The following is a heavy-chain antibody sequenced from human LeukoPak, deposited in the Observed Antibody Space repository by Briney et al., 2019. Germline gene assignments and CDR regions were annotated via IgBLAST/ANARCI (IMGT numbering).Heavy chain of an antibody. J-gene: IGHJ4*02. CDR1: GFSLSTSGMC. CDR2: IAWDDDK. V-gene: IGHV2-70*01. Sequence: SGPALVKAPQIPTLTCTFSGFSLSTSGMCVSCIRQPPGKALEWLALIAWDDDKYYSTSLKTRLTISKDTSKNQVVLTMTNMDPVGTATYYCARMVHSSSWFFDYWGQGTLVTVSS. D-gene: IGHD6-13*01. CDR3: ARMVHSSSWFFDY.